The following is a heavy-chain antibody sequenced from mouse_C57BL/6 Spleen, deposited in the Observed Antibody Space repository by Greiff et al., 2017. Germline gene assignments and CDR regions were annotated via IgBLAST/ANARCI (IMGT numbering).Heavy chain of an antibody. CDR3: ARENGNYVRDYAMDY. Sequence: QVQLQQPGAELVKPGASVKLSCKASGYTFTSYWMHWVKQRPGQGLAWIGMIHPNSGSTNYNEKFKSKATLTVDKSSSTAYMQLSSLTSEDSAVYYCARENGNYVRDYAMDYWGQGTSVTVSS. J-gene: IGHJ4*01. V-gene: IGHV1-64*01. CDR1: GYTFTSYW. CDR2: IHPNSGST. D-gene: IGHD2-1*01.